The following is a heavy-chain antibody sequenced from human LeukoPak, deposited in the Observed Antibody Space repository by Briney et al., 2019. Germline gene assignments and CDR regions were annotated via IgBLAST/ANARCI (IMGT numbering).Heavy chain of an antibody. J-gene: IGHJ4*02. D-gene: IGHD2/OR15-2a*01. CDR3: ARPNNDY. V-gene: IGHV3-21*01. CDR1: GFTFSSYS. CDR2: ISSSSSYI. Sequence: GGSLRLSCAASGFTFSSYSMNWVRQAPGKGLEWVSSISSSSSYIHYADSVKGRFTIPRDNAKNSLYLQMTSLRAEDTAVYYCARPNNDYWGQGTLVTVSS.